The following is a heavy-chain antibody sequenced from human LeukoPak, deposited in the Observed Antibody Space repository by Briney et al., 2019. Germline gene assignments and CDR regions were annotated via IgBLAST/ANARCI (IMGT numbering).Heavy chain of an antibody. V-gene: IGHV3-21*01. CDR3: ARGGEGLNYYYGMDV. CDR1: GFTFSSYS. CDR2: ISSSSSYI. J-gene: IGHJ6*02. Sequence: GGSLRLSCAASGFTFSSYSMTWVRQAPGKGLEWVSSISSSSSYIYYADSVKGRFTISRDNAKNSLYLQMNSLRAEDTAVYYCARGGEGLNYYYGMDVWGQGTTVTVSS. D-gene: IGHD2-21*01.